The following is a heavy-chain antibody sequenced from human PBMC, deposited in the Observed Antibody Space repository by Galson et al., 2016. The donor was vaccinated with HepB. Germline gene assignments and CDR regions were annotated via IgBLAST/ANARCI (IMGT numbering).Heavy chain of an antibody. CDR3: AGWYSGPYAKIYDY. J-gene: IGHJ4*02. CDR1: GYTFTRSY. V-gene: IGHV1-46*01. CDR2: INPSGRST. Sequence: SVKVSCKASGYTFTRSYMHWVRQAPGQGLEWMGIINPSGRSTTYAQKFQGSVPMTRDPATSTVYMEMSGLRAEDTAVYSCAGWYSGPYAKIYDYWGQGTLVTVSS. D-gene: IGHD1-26*01.